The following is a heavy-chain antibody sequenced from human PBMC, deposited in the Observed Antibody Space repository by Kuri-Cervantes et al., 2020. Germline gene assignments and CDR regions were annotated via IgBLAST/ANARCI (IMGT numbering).Heavy chain of an antibody. Sequence: GSLRLSCTVSGGSISSYYWSWIRQPPGKGLEWIGYIYYSGSTYYNPSLKSRVTISVDTSKNQFSLKLSSVTAADTAVYYCAREGSTVYYYYYYGMDVWGQGTTVTVSS. CDR1: GGSISSYY. J-gene: IGHJ6*02. CDR3: AREGSTVYYYYYYGMDV. CDR2: IYYSGST. D-gene: IGHD3-10*01. V-gene: IGHV4-59*12.